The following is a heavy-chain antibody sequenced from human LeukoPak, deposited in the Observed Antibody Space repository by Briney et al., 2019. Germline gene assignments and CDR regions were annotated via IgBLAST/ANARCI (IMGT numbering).Heavy chain of an antibody. J-gene: IGHJ4*02. V-gene: IGHV4-59*01. CDR2: IYYSGST. CDR3: ARDLKYGTPY. CDR1: GGSIRSYY. D-gene: IGHD1-26*01. Sequence: PSETLSLTCTVSGGSIRSYYWSWIRQPPGKGLEWIGYIYYSGSTNYNPSLKSRVTISVDTSKNQFSLKLSAVTAADTAVYYCARDLKYGTPYWGQGTLVTVSS.